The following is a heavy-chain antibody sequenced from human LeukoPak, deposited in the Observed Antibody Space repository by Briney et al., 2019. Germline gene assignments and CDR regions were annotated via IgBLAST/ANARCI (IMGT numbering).Heavy chain of an antibody. V-gene: IGHV1-24*01. Sequence: ASVKVSCKVSGYTLTELSMHWVRQAPGKGLEWMGGFDPEDGETIYAQKFQGRVTMTEDTSTDTAYMELSSLRSEDTAVYYCATGLVSAVAAHPPLDYWGQGTLVTVSS. CDR3: ATGLVSAVAAHPPLDY. J-gene: IGHJ4*02. CDR1: GYTLTELS. D-gene: IGHD6-19*01. CDR2: FDPEDGET.